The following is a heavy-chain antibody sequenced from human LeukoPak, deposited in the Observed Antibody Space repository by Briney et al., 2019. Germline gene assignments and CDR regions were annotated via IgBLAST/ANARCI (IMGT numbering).Heavy chain of an antibody. J-gene: IGHJ6*02. V-gene: IGHV3-11*01. CDR3: ARPGHYGSGSYLPTINYYGMDV. CDR2: ISSSGSTI. Sequence: GGSLRLSCAASGFTFSDYYMSWIRQAPGKGLEWVSYISSSGSTIYYADSVKGRFTISRDNAKNSLYLQMNNLRAEDTAVYYCARPGHYGSGSYLPTINYYGMDVWGQGTTVTVSS. CDR1: GFTFSDYY. D-gene: IGHD3-10*01.